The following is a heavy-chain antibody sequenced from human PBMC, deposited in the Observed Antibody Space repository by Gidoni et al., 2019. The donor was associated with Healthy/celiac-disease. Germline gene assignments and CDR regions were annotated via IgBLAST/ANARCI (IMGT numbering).Heavy chain of an antibody. CDR3: ARDQVSGSYKYGGFDY. Sequence: QVQLVESGGGVVQPVRSLRLSCAASGFTFSSYAMHWVRQAPGKGLEWVAVISYDGSNKYYADSVKGRFTISRDNSKNTLYLQMNSLRAEDTAVYYCARDQVSGSYKYGGFDYWGQGTLVTVSS. CDR2: ISYDGSNK. D-gene: IGHD1-26*01. V-gene: IGHV3-30-3*01. CDR1: GFTFSSYA. J-gene: IGHJ4*02.